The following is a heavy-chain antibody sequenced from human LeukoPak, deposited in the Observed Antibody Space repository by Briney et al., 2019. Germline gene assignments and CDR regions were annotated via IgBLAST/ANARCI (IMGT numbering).Heavy chain of an antibody. D-gene: IGHD6-19*01. CDR2: INPTSGGT. CDR3: ARGGSAWDNPFDY. V-gene: IGHV1-2*02. J-gene: IGHJ4*02. CDR1: GYTFTGDY. Sequence: ASVKVSCKASGYTFTGDYIHWVRQAPGQGLEWMGWINPTSGGTKYAQKFQGRVTMTRDTSISTAYMELSRLRADDTAVFYCARGGSAWDNPFDYWGQGTLVTVSS.